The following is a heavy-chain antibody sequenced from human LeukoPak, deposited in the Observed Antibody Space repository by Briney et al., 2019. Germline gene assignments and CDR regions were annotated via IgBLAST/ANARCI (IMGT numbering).Heavy chain of an antibody. CDR1: GGSISSHTYS. CDR2: LSYSAHT. Sequence: SETLSLTCTVSGGSISSHTYSWGWIRQPPGKGLEWIGTLSYSAHTFYSSSLKSRVTISGDTSKNQFSLKLSSVTAADTAVYYCARRMIVVGPGFDYWGQGTLVTVSS. CDR3: ARRMIVVGPGFDY. J-gene: IGHJ4*02. V-gene: IGHV4-39*01. D-gene: IGHD3-22*01.